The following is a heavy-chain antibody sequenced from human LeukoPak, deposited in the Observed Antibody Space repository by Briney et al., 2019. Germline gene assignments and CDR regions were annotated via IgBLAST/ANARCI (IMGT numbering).Heavy chain of an antibody. CDR2: ISSSGSTI. CDR3: ARDQRDSVVVVAATPPTNFDY. J-gene: IGHJ4*02. Sequence: GGSLRLSCAASGFTVSSNYMSWIRQAPGKGLEWVSYISSSGSTIYYADSVKGRFTISRDNAKNSLYLQMNSLRAEDTAVYYCARDQRDSVVVVAATPPTNFDYWGQGTLVTVSS. V-gene: IGHV3-11*04. D-gene: IGHD2-15*01. CDR1: GFTVSSNY.